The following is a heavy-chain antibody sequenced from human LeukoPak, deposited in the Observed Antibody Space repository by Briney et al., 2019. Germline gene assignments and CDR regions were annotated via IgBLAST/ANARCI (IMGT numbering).Heavy chain of an antibody. CDR2: INPNSGGT. J-gene: IGHJ5*02. D-gene: IGHD2-2*03. CDR1: GYTFTGYY. Sequence: PWASVKVSCKASGYTFTGYYMHWVRQAPGQGLEWMGWINPNSGGTNYAQKFQGRVTMTRDTSISTAYMELSRLRSDDTAVYYCARDNLDIVVVPAAVNWFDPWGQGTLVTVSS. CDR3: ARDNLDIVVVPAAVNWFDP. V-gene: IGHV1-2*02.